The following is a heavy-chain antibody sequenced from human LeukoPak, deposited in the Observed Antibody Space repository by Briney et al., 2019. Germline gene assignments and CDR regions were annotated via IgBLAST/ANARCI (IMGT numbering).Heavy chain of an antibody. V-gene: IGHV3-30-3*01. Sequence: PGGSLRLSCAASGFTFSNYAMHWVGQARGKGLEWVAVISYDGSNKYYADSVKGRFTISRDNSRNTLYLQMNSLRAEDTAVYYCARDVLHDFWSGYPVYWGQGTLVTVSS. D-gene: IGHD3-3*01. CDR2: ISYDGSNK. J-gene: IGHJ4*02. CDR3: ARDVLHDFWSGYPVY. CDR1: GFTFSNYA.